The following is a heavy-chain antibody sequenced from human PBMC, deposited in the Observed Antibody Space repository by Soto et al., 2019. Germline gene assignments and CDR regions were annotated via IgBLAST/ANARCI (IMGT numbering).Heavy chain of an antibody. J-gene: IGHJ6*02. D-gene: IGHD3-10*01. V-gene: IGHV1-69*12. Sequence: QVQLVQSGAEVKKPGSSVKVSCKASGGTFSSYAISWVRQAPGQGLEWMGGIIPIFGTANYAQKFQGKVTIAANEYTSTAYMELSSLRSEDTAVYYCALGGYGSESLPEIMDGMDVWGQGTTVTVSS. CDR2: IIPIFGTA. CDR3: ALGGYGSESLPEIMDGMDV. CDR1: GGTFSSYA.